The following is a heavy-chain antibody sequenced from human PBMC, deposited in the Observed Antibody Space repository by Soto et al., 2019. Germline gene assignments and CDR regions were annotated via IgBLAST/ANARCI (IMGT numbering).Heavy chain of an antibody. CDR3: ARGTYYYDSSGSETLWDY. D-gene: IGHD3-22*01. CDR1: GGSISSGGYY. J-gene: IGHJ4*02. CDR2: IYYSGST. V-gene: IGHV4-31*03. Sequence: QVQLQESGPGLVKPSQTLSLTCTVSGGSISSGGYYWRWIRQHPGKGLEWIGYIYYSGSTYYNPSLKCRVTISVDTSKNRFSLKLSSVTAADTAVYYCARGTYYYDSSGSETLWDYWGQGTLVTVSS.